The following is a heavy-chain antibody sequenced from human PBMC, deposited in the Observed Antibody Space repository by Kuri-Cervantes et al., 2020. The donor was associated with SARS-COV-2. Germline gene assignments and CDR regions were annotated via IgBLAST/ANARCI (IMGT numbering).Heavy chain of an antibody. D-gene: IGHD5-24*01. V-gene: IGHV3-23*01. CDR2: ISTSGGDT. J-gene: IGHJ4*02. Sequence: GGSLRLSCAASRFTFNNYDLIWVRQAPGKGLEWVSSISTSGGDTNYADSLKGRFTISRDNSKNTLYLQMNSLRVEDTAVYYCASVSTMGGSLDWGQGTLVTVSS. CDR1: RFTFNNYD. CDR3: ASVSTMGGSLD.